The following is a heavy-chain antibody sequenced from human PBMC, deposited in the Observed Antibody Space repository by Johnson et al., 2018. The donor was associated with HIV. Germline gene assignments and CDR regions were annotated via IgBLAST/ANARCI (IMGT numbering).Heavy chain of an antibody. V-gene: IGHV3-23*04. Sequence: MLLVESGGGVVQPGGSLRLSCAASGFTFSSYWMSWVRQAPGKGLEWVSAISGSGGSTYYADSVKGRFTISRDNSKNTLYLQMNSLRAEDTALYYCAKVGRSVVAIGNDAFDMWGQGTMVTVSS. CDR3: AKVGRSVVAIGNDAFDM. D-gene: IGHD2-21*01. CDR1: GFTFSSYW. J-gene: IGHJ3*02. CDR2: ISGSGGST.